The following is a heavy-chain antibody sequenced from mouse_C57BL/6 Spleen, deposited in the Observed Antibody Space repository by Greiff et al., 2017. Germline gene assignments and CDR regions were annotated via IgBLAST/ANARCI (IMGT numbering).Heavy chain of an antibody. D-gene: IGHD2-4*01. CDR3: ARDDYDVGFAY. CDR2: ISSGSSTI. CDR1: GFTFSDYG. V-gene: IGHV5-17*01. J-gene: IGHJ3*01. Sequence: EVKLVASGGGLVKPGGSLKLSCAASGFTFSDYGMHWVRQAPEKGLEWVAYISSGSSTIYYADTVKGRFTISRDNAKNTLFLQMTSLRSEDTAMYYCARDDYDVGFAYWGQGTLVTVSA.